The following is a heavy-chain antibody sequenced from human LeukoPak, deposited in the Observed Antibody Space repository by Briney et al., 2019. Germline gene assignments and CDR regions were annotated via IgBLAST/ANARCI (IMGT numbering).Heavy chain of an antibody. V-gene: IGHV1-18*01. D-gene: IGHD3-22*01. CDR1: GYTFPSYG. CDR3: ARDRTPLNGYYNDRSGYYYSY. CDR2: ISAYDGNT. J-gene: IGHJ4*02. Sequence: GASVKVSCKASGYTFPSYGISWVRQAPGLGLEWMGWISAYDGNTNYAQKVQGRVTMTTDTSTSTAYLELRSLRSDDTAVYYCARDRTPLNGYYNDRSGYYYSYWGQGTLVTVSS.